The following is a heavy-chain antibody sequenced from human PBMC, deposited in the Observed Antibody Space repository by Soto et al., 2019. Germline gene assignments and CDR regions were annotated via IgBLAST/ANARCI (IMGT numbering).Heavy chain of an antibody. CDR1: GGSISSGGYY. CDR3: ASSYSSSWHEYFQH. Sequence: NPSETLSLTCTVSGGSISSGGYYWSWIRQHPGKGLEWIGYIYYSGSTYYNPSLKSRVTISVDTSKNQFSLKLSSVTAADTAVYYWASSYSSSWHEYFQHWGQGTLVTVSS. CDR2: IYYSGST. J-gene: IGHJ1*01. V-gene: IGHV4-31*03. D-gene: IGHD6-13*01.